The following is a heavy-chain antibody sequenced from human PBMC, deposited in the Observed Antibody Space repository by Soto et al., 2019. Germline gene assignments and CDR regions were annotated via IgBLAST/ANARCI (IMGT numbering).Heavy chain of an antibody. CDR2: ISAYNGNT. D-gene: IGHD3-10*01. Sequence: GPPVKVSCKASGYTFTSYGISWVRQAPGQGLEWMGWISAYNGNTNYAQKLQGRVTMTTGTSTSTAYMELRSLRSDDTAVYYCARSVLLWFGDAPDAFDIWGQGTMVTVSS. CDR1: GYTFTSYG. J-gene: IGHJ3*02. CDR3: ARSVLLWFGDAPDAFDI. V-gene: IGHV1-18*01.